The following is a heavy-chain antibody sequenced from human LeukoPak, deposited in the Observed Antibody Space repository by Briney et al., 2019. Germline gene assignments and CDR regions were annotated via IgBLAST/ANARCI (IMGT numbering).Heavy chain of an antibody. J-gene: IGHJ4*02. CDR3: ARDSVMTTMTADPDY. CDR1: GFTFSSYG. Sequence: PGGSLRFSCAASGFTFSSYGMNWVRQAPGKGLEWVSSISGSSRFIYYTDSVKGRFTISRDNAMNSLYLQMNSLRAEDTAVYYCARDSVMTTMTADPDYWGQGTLVTVSS. D-gene: IGHD4-17*01. CDR2: ISGSSRFI. V-gene: IGHV3-21*01.